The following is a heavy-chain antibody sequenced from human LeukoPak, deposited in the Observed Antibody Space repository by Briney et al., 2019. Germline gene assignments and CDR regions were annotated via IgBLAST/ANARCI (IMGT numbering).Heavy chain of an antibody. Sequence: SETLSLTCTVSGGSISSGAYYWSWIRQHPGEGLEWIGYIYYSGSTYYKPSLKSRVTMSVDTSKDQFSLKLSSVTAADTAVYYCARELFDYGGNLLWGQGTLVTVSS. CDR1: GGSISSGAYY. J-gene: IGHJ4*02. CDR3: ARELFDYGGNLL. V-gene: IGHV4-31*03. D-gene: IGHD4-23*01. CDR2: IYYSGST.